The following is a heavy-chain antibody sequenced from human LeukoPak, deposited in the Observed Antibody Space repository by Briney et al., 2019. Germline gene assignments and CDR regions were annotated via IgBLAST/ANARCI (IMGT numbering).Heavy chain of an antibody. CDR3: AKDLKDIVATTLDY. Sequence: GGSLRLSCAASEFTFSSYAMSWVRQAPGKGLEWVSAISGSGGSTYYADSVKGRFTISRDNSKNTLYLQMNSLRAEDTAVYYCAKDLKDIVATTLDYWGQGTLVTVSS. CDR1: EFTFSSYA. V-gene: IGHV3-23*01. CDR2: ISGSGGST. D-gene: IGHD5-12*01. J-gene: IGHJ4*02.